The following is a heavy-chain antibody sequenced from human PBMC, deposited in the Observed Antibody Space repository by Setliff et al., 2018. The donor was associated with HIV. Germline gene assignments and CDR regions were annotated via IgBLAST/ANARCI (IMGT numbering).Heavy chain of an antibody. V-gene: IGHV4-4*07. CDR1: GDSMRDYY. J-gene: IGHJ5*02. Sequence: PSETLSLTCTVSGDSMRDYYWSWLRQPAGKGLEWIGRIFPSGTTDCNPSLKSRVTMSIDTSKDQFSLNLKSVTAADTAAYFCARDRSNYGSGSSAYNWFDPWGQGNQVTVSS. D-gene: IGHD3-10*01. CDR3: ARDRSNYGSGSSAYNWFDP. CDR2: IFPSGTT.